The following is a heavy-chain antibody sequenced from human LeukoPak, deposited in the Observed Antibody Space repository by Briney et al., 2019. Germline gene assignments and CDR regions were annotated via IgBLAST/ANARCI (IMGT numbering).Heavy chain of an antibody. Sequence: GGSLRLSCAASGFTFSSYSMNWVRQAPGKGLEWVAVISYDGSNKYYADSVKGRFTISRDNSKNTLYLQMNSPRAEDTAVYYCARVSITMIVVAYGMDVWGQGTTVTVSS. V-gene: IGHV3-30*03. D-gene: IGHD3-22*01. CDR2: ISYDGSNK. CDR1: GFTFSSYS. J-gene: IGHJ6*02. CDR3: ARVSITMIVVAYGMDV.